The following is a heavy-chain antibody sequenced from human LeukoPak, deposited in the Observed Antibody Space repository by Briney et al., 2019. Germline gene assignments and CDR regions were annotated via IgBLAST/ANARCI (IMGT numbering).Heavy chain of an antibody. CDR3: ARHSSSGWYYYFDY. V-gene: IGHV1-46*01. D-gene: IGHD6-19*01. CDR1: GYTFTGYY. Sequence: ASVKVSCKASGYTFTGYYMHWVRQAPGQGLEWMGFINPSGASTSYALKFQGRVTMTRDMSTGTVYMELSSLRSEDTAVYYCARHSSSGWYYYFDYWGQGTLVTVSS. CDR2: INPSGAST. J-gene: IGHJ4*02.